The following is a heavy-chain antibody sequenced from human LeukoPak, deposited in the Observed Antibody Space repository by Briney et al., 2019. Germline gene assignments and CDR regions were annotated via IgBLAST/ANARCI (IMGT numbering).Heavy chain of an antibody. Sequence: GGSLRLSCEASGFAFNTYTMNWVRQAPGKGLEWVSTISDTTSFIYYADSVKGRFTISRDNAKNSLSLEMNSLRAEDTAVYFCARDKDYYDSTAYTPFDYWGQGTLVTVSS. CDR3: ARDKDYYDSTAYTPFDY. D-gene: IGHD3-22*01. V-gene: IGHV3-21*01. J-gene: IGHJ4*02. CDR1: GFAFNTYT. CDR2: ISDTTSFI.